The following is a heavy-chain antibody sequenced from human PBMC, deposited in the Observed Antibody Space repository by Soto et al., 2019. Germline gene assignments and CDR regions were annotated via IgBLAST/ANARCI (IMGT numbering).Heavy chain of an antibody. Sequence: SSETLSLTCTVSGGSISSGGYYWSWIRQHPGKGLEWIGYIYYSGSTYYNPSLKSRVTISVDTSKNQLSLKLSSVTAADTAVYYCARDLQYSRLFYGMDVWGQGTTVTVS. V-gene: IGHV4-31*03. D-gene: IGHD6-13*01. CDR3: ARDLQYSRLFYGMDV. CDR1: GGSISSGGYY. J-gene: IGHJ6*02. CDR2: IYYSGST.